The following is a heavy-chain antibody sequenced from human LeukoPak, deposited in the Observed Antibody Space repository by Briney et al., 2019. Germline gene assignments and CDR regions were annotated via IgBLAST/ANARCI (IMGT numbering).Heavy chain of an antibody. CDR2: ISGSGGST. CDR3: AKESVGGVYYYYYGMDV. D-gene: IGHD3-3*01. J-gene: IGHJ6*02. V-gene: IGHV3-23*01. CDR1: GFTFSSYA. Sequence: GGSLRLSCAASGFTFSSYAMTWVRQAPGKGLEWVSSISGSGGSTYYADSVKGHFTIPRDNSKNTLYLQMNSLRAEDTAVYYCAKESVGGVYYYYYGMDVWGQGTTVTVSS.